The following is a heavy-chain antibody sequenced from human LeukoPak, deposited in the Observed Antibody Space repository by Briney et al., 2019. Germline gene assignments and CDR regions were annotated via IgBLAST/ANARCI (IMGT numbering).Heavy chain of an antibody. D-gene: IGHD3-10*01. J-gene: IGHJ4*02. CDR1: GGSISSYF. Sequence: PSQTLSLTCTVSGGSISSYFWTWIRQPAGKGLEWIGRIYTSGSTNYNPSLNSRVTMSVDASKNQFSLKLSSVTAADTAVYYCARDSNYYGSGSYFDYWGQGTLVTVSS. CDR2: IYTSGST. V-gene: IGHV4-4*07. CDR3: ARDSNYYGSGSYFDY.